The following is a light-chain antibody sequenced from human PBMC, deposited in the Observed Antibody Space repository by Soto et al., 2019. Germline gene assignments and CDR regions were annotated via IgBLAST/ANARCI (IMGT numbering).Light chain of an antibody. V-gene: IGLV2-14*01. Sequence: QSALTQPASVSGSPGQSITISCTGTSSDIGGSKYVSWYQQHPGKAPKLMIYAVSDRPSGVSNRFSGSKSGNTASLTMSGLQAEDEADYYCSSYTSNNTLVFGGGTKVTVL. CDR3: SSYTSNNTLV. J-gene: IGLJ2*01. CDR2: AVS. CDR1: SSDIGGSKY.